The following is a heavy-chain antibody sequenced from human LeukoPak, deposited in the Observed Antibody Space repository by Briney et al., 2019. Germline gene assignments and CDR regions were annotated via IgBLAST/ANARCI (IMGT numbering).Heavy chain of an antibody. V-gene: IGHV1-18*04. CDR1: GYTFTSYY. CDR2: ISPYNGNT. Sequence: ASVKVSCKASGYTFTSYYMHWVRQAPGQGLEWMGWISPYNGNTDYAQKLQGRVTMTTDTSTTTGYMELRSLRSDDTAVYYCARGWLQPYWYFDLWGRGTVVTVSS. CDR3: ARGWLQPYWYFDL. J-gene: IGHJ2*01. D-gene: IGHD5-24*01.